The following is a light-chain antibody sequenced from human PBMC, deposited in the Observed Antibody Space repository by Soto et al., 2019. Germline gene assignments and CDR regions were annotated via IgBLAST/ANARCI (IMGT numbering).Light chain of an antibody. CDR3: HQYNEWPWT. V-gene: IGKV3-15*01. CDR1: QSVGDK. J-gene: IGKJ1*01. CDR2: AAS. Sequence: EVLMTQSPVTLSLSPGETATLSCGASQSVGDKLAWYQQKPGQAPRLLIFAASSRESGIPARFSGSGSGTEFTLTISSLQSEDFAAYYCHQYNEWPWTFGQGTKVEV.